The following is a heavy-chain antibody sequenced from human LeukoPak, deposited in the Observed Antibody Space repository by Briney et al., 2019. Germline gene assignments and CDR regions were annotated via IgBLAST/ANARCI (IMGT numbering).Heavy chain of an antibody. CDR2: LNTDGSST. CDR3: ARDDAFRGVAMDV. V-gene: IGHV3-74*01. J-gene: IGHJ6*01. D-gene: IGHD3-16*01. Sequence: GGSLRLSCAASGFTFSGYWMHWVRHVPGKGLVWVSRLNTDGSSTSYAGSVKGRFTISRDNAKNTLYLQMNSLRAEDTAVYYCARDDAFRGVAMDVWGQGTTVTVSS. CDR1: GFTFSGYW.